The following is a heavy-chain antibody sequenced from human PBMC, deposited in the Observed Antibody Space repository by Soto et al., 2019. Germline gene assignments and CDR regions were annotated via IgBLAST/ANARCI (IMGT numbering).Heavy chain of an antibody. CDR3: TTHSFTHYYGTDV. V-gene: IGHV3-15*01. CDR2: IKSKTDGGTT. D-gene: IGHD5-18*01. CDR1: GFTFSNAW. Sequence: EVQLVESGGGLVKPGGSLRLSCAASGFTFSNAWMSWVRQAPGKGLEWVGRIKSKTDGGTTDYAAPVKGRFTISRDDSKNTLYLQMNSLKTEDTAVYYCTTHSFTHYYGTDVWGQGTTVTVSS. J-gene: IGHJ6*02.